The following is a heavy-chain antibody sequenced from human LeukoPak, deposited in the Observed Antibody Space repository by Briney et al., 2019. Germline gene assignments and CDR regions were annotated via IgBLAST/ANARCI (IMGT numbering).Heavy chain of an antibody. Sequence: SETLSLTCTVSGVSISSSNSYWGWIRQPPGKGLEWIGNIYYTGSTYYNPSLKSRVTISVDTSKNQFSLKVSSVTAADTAVYYCARHIGGRYYYYYMDVWGKGTTVTISS. CDR3: ARHIGGRYYYYYMDV. V-gene: IGHV4-39*01. CDR2: IYYTGST. D-gene: IGHD3-16*02. J-gene: IGHJ6*03. CDR1: GVSISSSNSY.